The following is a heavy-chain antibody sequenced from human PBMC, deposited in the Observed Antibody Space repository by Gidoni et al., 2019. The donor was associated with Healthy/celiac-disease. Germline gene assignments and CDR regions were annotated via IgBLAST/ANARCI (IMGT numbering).Heavy chain of an antibody. CDR1: GASIGNYY. V-gene: IGHV4-59*01. CDR2: NYYSGST. Sequence: QVQLQESGPRLVEPSETLSLTCTVAGASIGNYYWSWIRQPPGKGLEWIGYNYYSGSTNYNPSLKSRVTISVDTSKNQFSLKLTSVTAADTAVYYCARDQFWGQGTLVTVSS. J-gene: IGHJ4*02. CDR3: ARDQF.